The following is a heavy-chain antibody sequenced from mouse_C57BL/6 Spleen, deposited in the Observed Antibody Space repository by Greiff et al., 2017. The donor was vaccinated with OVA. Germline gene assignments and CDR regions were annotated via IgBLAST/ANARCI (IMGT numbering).Heavy chain of an antibody. Sequence: QVQLQQSGAELAKPGASVKLSCKASGYTFTSYWMHWVKQRPGQGLEWIGYINPSSGYTKYNQKFKDKATLTVDKSSSTAYMQLSSLTSEDSAVYSCASGGPYVYYHYYAMDYWGQGTSVTVSS. CDR1: GYTFTSYW. V-gene: IGHV1-7*01. J-gene: IGHJ4*01. D-gene: IGHD2-3*01. CDR3: ASGGPYVYYHYYAMDY. CDR2: INPSSGYT.